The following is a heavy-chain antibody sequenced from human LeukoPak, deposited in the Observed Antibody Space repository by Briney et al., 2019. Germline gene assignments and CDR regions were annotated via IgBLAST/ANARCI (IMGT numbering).Heavy chain of an antibody. V-gene: IGHV5-51*01. D-gene: IGHD6-19*01. CDR2: VYPDDSET. CDR3: PRVTTVLSTNVMAVPATDYFDY. CDR1: GYHFTNYR. J-gene: IGHJ4*02. Sequence: KLGGSRKISCKGSGYHFTNYRIAWVRQMRGKGREWRGLVYPDDSETRYSPSFEGHVTFSADNPSNTAYLQWSALSESDDAMFYCPRVTTVLSTNVMAVPATDYFDYWGQGTLVTVFS.